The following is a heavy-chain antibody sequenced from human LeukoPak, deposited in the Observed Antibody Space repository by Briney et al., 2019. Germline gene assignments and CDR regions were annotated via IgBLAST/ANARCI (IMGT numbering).Heavy chain of an antibody. D-gene: IGHD3-22*01. V-gene: IGHV3-23*01. CDR3: AKGRYSSGYYLSAY. J-gene: IGHJ4*02. Sequence: GGSLRLSCAASGFTFSSYAMSWVRQAPGKGLEWVSAISGSGGSTYYADSVKGRFTISRDNSENTLYLQMNSLRAEDTAVYYCAKGRYSSGYYLSAYWGQGTLVTVSS. CDR1: GFTFSSYA. CDR2: ISGSGGST.